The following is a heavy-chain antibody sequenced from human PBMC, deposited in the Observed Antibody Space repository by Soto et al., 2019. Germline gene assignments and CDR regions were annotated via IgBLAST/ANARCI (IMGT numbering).Heavy chain of an antibody. CDR3: VKDGQVVANPFES. CDR1: GFTFSTYS. CDR2: VSNNDGRTT. V-gene: IGHV3-64D*06. J-gene: IGHJ5*01. D-gene: IGHD3-22*01. Sequence: GGSLRLSCSASGFTFSTYSMHWVRQAPGKGLEYVSGVSNNDGRTTSYADSVKGRFTISRDNSKNTLYLQMSSLRTEDTAVYYCVKDGQVVANPFESCGDGTLVTVSA.